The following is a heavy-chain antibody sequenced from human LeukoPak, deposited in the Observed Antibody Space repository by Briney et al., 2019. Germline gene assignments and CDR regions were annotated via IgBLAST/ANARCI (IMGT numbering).Heavy chain of an antibody. CDR1: GYTFTSYY. D-gene: IGHD2-15*01. CDR3: ARGGRVGAAD. V-gene: IGHV1-8*02. CDR2: MNPNSGNT. Sequence: ASVKVSCKASGYTFTSYYMHWVRQAPGQGLEWMGWMNPNSGNTGYAQKFQGRVTMTRNTSISTAYMELSSLRSEDTAVYYCARGGRVGAADWGQGTLVTVSS. J-gene: IGHJ4*02.